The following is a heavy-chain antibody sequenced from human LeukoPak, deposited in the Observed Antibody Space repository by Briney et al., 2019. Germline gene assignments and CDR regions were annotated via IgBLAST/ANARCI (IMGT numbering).Heavy chain of an antibody. J-gene: IGHJ1*01. D-gene: IGHD3/OR15-3a*01. V-gene: IGHV1-2*02. CDR1: GYTFTGYY. Sequence: ASVKVSCKASGYTFTGYYMHWVRQAPGQGLEWMGWINPNNGDTNFAQKFQGRAAMTRDTSMNTVYMELSSLRSDDTAVYYCARRGYEFSDLDIWGQGILVPVSS. CDR3: ARRGYEFSDLDI. CDR2: INPNNGDT.